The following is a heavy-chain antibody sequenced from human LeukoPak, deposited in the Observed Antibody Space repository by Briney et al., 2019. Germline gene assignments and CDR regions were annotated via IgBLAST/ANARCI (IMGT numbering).Heavy chain of an antibody. CDR2: IYYSGST. V-gene: IGHV4-59*01. J-gene: IGHJ3*02. CDR1: GGSISSYY. CDR3: ARDLRTVAANSHDAFDI. D-gene: IGHD6-19*01. Sequence: SETLSLTCTVSGGSISSYYWSWIRQPPGKGLEWIGYIYYSGSTSYNPSLRSRVTISIDISKNQFSLKLSSVTAADTAVYYCARDLRTVAANSHDAFDIWGQGTMVTVSS.